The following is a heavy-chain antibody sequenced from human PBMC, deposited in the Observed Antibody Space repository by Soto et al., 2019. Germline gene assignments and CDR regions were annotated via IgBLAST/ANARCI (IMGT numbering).Heavy chain of an antibody. Sequence: QVQLVQSGAEVKKPGASVKVSCKASGYTFTNYAIDWVRQAPGQRLEWMGWINAGNGNTKYSQKFLGRVTITRDTSASTAYMELSSVSSEDTAVYYCARDMGFGLSDYWGQGIVVTVSS. CDR2: INAGNGNT. CDR1: GYTFTNYA. V-gene: IGHV1-3*01. CDR3: ARDMGFGLSDY. J-gene: IGHJ4*02. D-gene: IGHD3-10*01.